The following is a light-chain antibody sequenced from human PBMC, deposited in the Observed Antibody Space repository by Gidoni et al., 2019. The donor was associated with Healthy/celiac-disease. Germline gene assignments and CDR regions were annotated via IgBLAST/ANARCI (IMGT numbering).Light chain of an antibody. J-gene: IGKJ1*01. Sequence: EIVMTQSPPTLSVSPGERAPLSCRASQSVCSNLAWYQQKPGQAPRLLIYGASTRATGIPARFSGSGSGTEFTLTISSLQSEDFAVYYCQQYNNWPSGTFGQGTKVEIK. CDR3: QQYNNWPSGT. V-gene: IGKV3-15*01. CDR2: GAS. CDR1: QSVCSN.